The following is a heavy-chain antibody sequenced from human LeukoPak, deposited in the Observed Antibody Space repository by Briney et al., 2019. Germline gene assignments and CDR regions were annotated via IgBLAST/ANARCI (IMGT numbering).Heavy chain of an antibody. CDR3: ARSYSSGWEGSWFDP. J-gene: IGHJ5*02. D-gene: IGHD6-19*01. CDR2: ISSSSSYI. V-gene: IGHV3-21*01. CDR1: GFTFSSYS. Sequence: GGSLRLPCAASGFTFSSYSMNWVRQAPGKGLEWVSSISSSSSYIYYADSVKGRFTISRDSAKNSLYLQMNSLRAEDTAVYYCARSYSSGWEGSWFDPWGQGTLVTVSS.